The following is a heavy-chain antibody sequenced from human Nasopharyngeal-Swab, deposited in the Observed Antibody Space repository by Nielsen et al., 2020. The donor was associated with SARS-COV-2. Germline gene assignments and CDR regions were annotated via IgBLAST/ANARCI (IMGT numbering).Heavy chain of an antibody. CDR1: GGSISSGGYY. V-gene: IGHV4-30-2*01. Sequence: SETLSLTCTVSGGSISSGGYYWSWIRQHPGKGLEWIGYIYHSGSTYYNPSLKSRVTISVDRSKNQFSLKLSSVTAADTAVYYCARGGFVVVTASYAFDIWGQGTMVTVSS. CDR3: ARGGFVVVTASYAFDI. J-gene: IGHJ3*02. D-gene: IGHD2-21*02. CDR2: IYHSGST.